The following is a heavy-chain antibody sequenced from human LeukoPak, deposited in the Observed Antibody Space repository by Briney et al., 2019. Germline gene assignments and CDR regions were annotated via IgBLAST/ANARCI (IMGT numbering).Heavy chain of an antibody. CDR3: AKDIGYSSGS. Sequence: VWVSRVNSDETSTLYADSVKGRFTISRDNAKNSLYLQMNSLRDEDTALYYCAKDIGYSSGSWGQGTLVTVSS. V-gene: IGHV3-74*01. D-gene: IGHD6-25*01. J-gene: IGHJ5*02. CDR2: VNSDETST.